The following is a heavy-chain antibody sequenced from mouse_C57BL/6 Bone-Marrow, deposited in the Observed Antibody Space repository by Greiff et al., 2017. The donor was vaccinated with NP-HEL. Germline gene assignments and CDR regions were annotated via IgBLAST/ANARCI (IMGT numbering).Heavy chain of an antibody. CDR3: ASRPYYGSSWDWYFDV. V-gene: IGHV1-53*01. Sequence: QVQLKQPGTELVKPGASVKLSCKASGYTFTSYWMHWVKQRPGQGLEWIGNINPSNGGTNYNEKFKSKATLTVDKSSSTAYMQLSSLTSEDSAVYYCASRPYYGSSWDWYFDVWGTGTTVTVSS. CDR1: GYTFTSYW. D-gene: IGHD1-1*01. J-gene: IGHJ1*03. CDR2: INPSNGGT.